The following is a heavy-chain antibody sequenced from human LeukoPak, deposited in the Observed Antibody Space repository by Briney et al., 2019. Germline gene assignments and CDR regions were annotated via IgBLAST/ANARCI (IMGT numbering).Heavy chain of an antibody. Sequence: SVKVSRKASGGTFSSYAISWVRQAPGQGLEWMGGIIPIFGTANYAQKFQGRVTITADESTSTAYMELSSLRSEDTAVYYCARIDIVVVPAATGPAADYYYGMDVWGQGTTVTVSS. J-gene: IGHJ6*02. CDR3: ARIDIVVVPAATGPAADYYYGMDV. CDR2: IIPIFGTA. D-gene: IGHD2-2*01. CDR1: GGTFSSYA. V-gene: IGHV1-69*13.